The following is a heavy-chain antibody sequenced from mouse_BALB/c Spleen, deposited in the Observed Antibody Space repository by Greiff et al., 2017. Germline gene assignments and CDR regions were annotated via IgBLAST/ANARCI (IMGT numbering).Heavy chain of an antibody. Sequence: DVQLQESGPGLVKPSQSLSLTCSVTGYSITSGYYWNWIRQFPGNKLEWMGYISYDGSNNYNPSLKNRISITRDTSKNQFFLKLNSVTTEDTATYYCARDKGKIYYGSFAYWGQGTLVTVSA. V-gene: IGHV3-6*02. CDR1: GYSITSGYY. J-gene: IGHJ3*01. CDR2: ISYDGSN. CDR3: ARDKGKIYYGSFAY. D-gene: IGHD2-2*01.